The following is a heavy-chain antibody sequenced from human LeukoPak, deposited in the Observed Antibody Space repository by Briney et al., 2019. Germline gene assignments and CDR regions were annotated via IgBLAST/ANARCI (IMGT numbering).Heavy chain of an antibody. J-gene: IGHJ4*02. V-gene: IGHV3-9*01. CDR2: ISWNGGSV. CDR1: GFTFDDYA. Sequence: PGRSLRLSCAASGFTFDDYAMHWVRQAPGKGLEWVSGISWNGGSVDYADSVKGRFTISRDNAKNSLYLQMNSLRTGDTALYYCAKDDSYGGNSNFDYWGQGTLVTVS. D-gene: IGHD4-23*01. CDR3: AKDDSYGGNSNFDY.